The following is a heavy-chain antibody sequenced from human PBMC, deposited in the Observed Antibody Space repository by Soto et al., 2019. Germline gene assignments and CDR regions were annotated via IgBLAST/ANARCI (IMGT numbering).Heavy chain of an antibody. V-gene: IGHV4-31*03. CDR2: IYYSGST. Sequence: SETLSLTCPVSGGSISSGGYYWSWIRQHPGKGLEWIGYIYYSGSTYYNPSLKSRVTISVDTSKNQFSLKLSAVTAADTAVYYCAGGYYYFYYFDYWGQGTLVTVSS. D-gene: IGHD3-22*01. CDR1: GGSISSGGYY. J-gene: IGHJ4*02. CDR3: AGGYYYFYYFDY.